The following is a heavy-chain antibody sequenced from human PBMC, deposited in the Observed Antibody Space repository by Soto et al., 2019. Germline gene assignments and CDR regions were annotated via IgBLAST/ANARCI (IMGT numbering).Heavy chain of an antibody. CDR1: GGSISSGGYY. Sequence: LSLTCTVSGGSISSGGYYWSWIRQHPGKVLEWIGYIYYSGSTYYNPSLKSRVTISVDTSKNQFSLKLSSVTAADTAVYYCARGDFWSGYYPSDAFDIWGKGTMVTVSS. CDR3: ARGDFWSGYYPSDAFDI. CDR2: IYYSGST. D-gene: IGHD3-3*01. V-gene: IGHV4-31*03. J-gene: IGHJ3*02.